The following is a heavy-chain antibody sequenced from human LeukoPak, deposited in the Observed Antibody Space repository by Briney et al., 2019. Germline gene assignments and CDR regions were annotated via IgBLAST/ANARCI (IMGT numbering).Heavy chain of an antibody. CDR2: INDGGDT. Sequence: SETLSLTCGVYGGSFSGYDWSWVRQPPGKGLEWIGEINDGGDTNYNPSLKSRVTMSVDTSKNHFSLTVRPVTAADTAVYYCARGLGWKVATMGLFFMDVWGEGTTVTVSS. J-gene: IGHJ6*03. V-gene: IGHV4-34*01. CDR1: GGSFSGYD. D-gene: IGHD5-24*01. CDR3: ARGLGWKVATMGLFFMDV.